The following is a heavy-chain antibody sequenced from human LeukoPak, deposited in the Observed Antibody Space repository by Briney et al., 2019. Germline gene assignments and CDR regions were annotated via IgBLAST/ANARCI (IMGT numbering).Heavy chain of an antibody. D-gene: IGHD3-10*01. J-gene: IGHJ4*02. CDR2: ITSRSSSI. Sequence: PGGSLRLSCAASGFTFSNYNMNWVRQAPGKGLEWVSYITSRSSSIYYADSVKGRFTISRYNAQNSLYLQMNSLRDEDTAVYYCARDSRFGKLLIPYFDYWGQGTLVTVSS. CDR1: GFTFSNYN. V-gene: IGHV3-48*02. CDR3: ARDSRFGKLLIPYFDY.